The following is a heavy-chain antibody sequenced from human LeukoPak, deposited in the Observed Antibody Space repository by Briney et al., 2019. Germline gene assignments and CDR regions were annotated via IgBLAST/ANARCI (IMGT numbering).Heavy chain of an antibody. CDR1: GYTFTSYG. J-gene: IGHJ4*02. CDR3: ARDRAITAMAPTLDY. Sequence: GASVKVSCKASGYTFTSYGISWVRQAPGQGLEWMGWISAYDGNTNYAQKLQGRVTMTTDTSTSTAYMELRSLRSDDTAVYYCARDRAITAMAPTLDYWGQGTLVTVSS. CDR2: ISAYDGNT. V-gene: IGHV1-18*01. D-gene: IGHD5-18*01.